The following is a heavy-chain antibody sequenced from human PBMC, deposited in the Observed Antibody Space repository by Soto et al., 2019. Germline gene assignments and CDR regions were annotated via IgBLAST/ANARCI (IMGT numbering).Heavy chain of an antibody. CDR3: ARHSLALRKNNWFDP. CDR2: IFYLGSS. Sequence: SETLSLTCTVSGDSITSSDFYWGWVRQPPGKGLEWIGSIFYLGSSYYNPSLKSRVTMSVDTSKNQFSLRLRSVTAADTALYFCARHSLALRKNNWFDPWGQGIMVTVSS. CDR1: GDSITSSDFY. D-gene: IGHD3-3*02. V-gene: IGHV4-39*01. J-gene: IGHJ5*02.